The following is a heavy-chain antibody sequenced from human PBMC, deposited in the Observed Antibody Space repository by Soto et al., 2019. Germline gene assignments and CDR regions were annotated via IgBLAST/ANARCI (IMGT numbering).Heavy chain of an antibody. Sequence: GSLRLSCAASGFTFSSYGMHWVRQAPGKGLERVAVISYDGSNKYYADSVKGRFTISRDNSKNTLYLQMNSLRAEDTAVYYCAKELVLRGYYFDYWGQGTLVTVSS. CDR3: AKELVLRGYYFDY. J-gene: IGHJ4*02. CDR2: ISYDGSNK. CDR1: GFTFSSYG. V-gene: IGHV3-30*18. D-gene: IGHD3-3*01.